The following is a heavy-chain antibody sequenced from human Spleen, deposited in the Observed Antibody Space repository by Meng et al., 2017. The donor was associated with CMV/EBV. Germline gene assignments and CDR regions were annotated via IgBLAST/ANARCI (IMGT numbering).Heavy chain of an antibody. CDR1: GGSFSGYY. CDR3: ARDRVPAAILGNWFDP. D-gene: IGHD2-2*01. V-gene: IGHV4-34*01. Sequence: SETLSLTCAVYGGSFSGYYRSWIRQPPGKGLEWIGEINHSGSTNYNPSLKSRVTISVDTSKNQFSLKLSSVTAADTAVYYCARDRVPAAILGNWFDPWGQGTLVTVSS. CDR2: INHSGST. J-gene: IGHJ5*02.